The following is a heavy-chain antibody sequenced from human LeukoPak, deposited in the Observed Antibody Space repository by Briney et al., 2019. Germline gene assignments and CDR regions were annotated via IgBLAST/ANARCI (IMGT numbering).Heavy chain of an antibody. J-gene: IGHJ2*01. CDR3: ARDDYYDSGGSQSNWYFDL. V-gene: IGHV4-30-4*01. D-gene: IGHD3-22*01. CDR2: IYYSGST. Sequence: PSQTLSLTCTVSGGSISSGDYYWSWIRQPPGKGLEWIGYIYYSGSTYYNPSLKSRVTISVDTSKNQFSLKLSSVTAADTAVYYCARDDYYDSGGSQSNWYFDLWGRGTLVTVSS. CDR1: GGSISSGDYY.